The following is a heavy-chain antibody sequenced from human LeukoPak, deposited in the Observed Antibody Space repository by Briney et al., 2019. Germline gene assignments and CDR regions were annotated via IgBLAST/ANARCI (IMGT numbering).Heavy chain of an antibody. J-gene: IGHJ4*02. CDR3: ARGAPGHYDFWSGYSYLDY. CDR2: IYTSGST. V-gene: IGHV4-4*07. D-gene: IGHD3-3*01. CDR1: GGSISSYY. Sequence: SETLSLTCTVSGGSISSYYWSWIRQPAGKGLEWIGRIYTSGSTNYHPSLKRRVTISVDTSKNQFSLKLSSVTAADTAVYYCARGAPGHYDFWSGYSYLDYWGQGTLVTVSS.